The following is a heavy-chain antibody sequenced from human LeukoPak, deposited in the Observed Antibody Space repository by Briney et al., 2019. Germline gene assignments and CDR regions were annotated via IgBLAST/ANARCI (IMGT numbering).Heavy chain of an antibody. CDR2: INHSGTI. Sequence: NTSETLSLTCAVHGASFSASNWIWIRQPPGKGLEWIGEINHSGTITYKPSLKSRLTISADTSKNQFSLKLSSVTAADTAVYYCARYCDSEHYCISYWGQGTLVTVSS. J-gene: IGHJ4*01. D-gene: IGHD3-10*01. V-gene: IGHV4-34*01. CDR3: ARYCDSEHYCISY. CDR1: GASFSASN.